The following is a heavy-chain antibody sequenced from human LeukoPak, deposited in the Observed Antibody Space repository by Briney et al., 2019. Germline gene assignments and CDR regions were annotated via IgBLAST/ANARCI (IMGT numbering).Heavy chain of an antibody. D-gene: IGHD1-20*01. Sequence: SGGSLRLSCAASGFTFSSYAMHWVRQAPGKGLEWVAVISYDGSNKYYADSVKGRFTISRDNSKNTLYLQMNSLRAEDTAVYYCARGISGTYRYFDIWGRGALVTVSS. CDR2: ISYDGSNK. V-gene: IGHV3-30*04. J-gene: IGHJ2*01. CDR1: GFTFSSYA. CDR3: ARGISGTYRYFDI.